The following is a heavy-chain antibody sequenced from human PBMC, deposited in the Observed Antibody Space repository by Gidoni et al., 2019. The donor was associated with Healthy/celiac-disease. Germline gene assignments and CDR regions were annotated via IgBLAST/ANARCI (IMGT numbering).Heavy chain of an antibody. V-gene: IGHV3-30*18. CDR3: AKEDSGGDFWSGYYGYYYYGMDV. Sequence: QVQLVESGGGVVQPGRSLRLSCAASGFTFSSYGMHWVRQAPGKGLEWVAVISYEGSNKYYADSVKGRFTNSRDNSKNTLYLQMKSLRAEDTAVYYCAKEDSGGDFWSGYYGYYYYGMDVWGQGTTVTVSS. J-gene: IGHJ6*02. D-gene: IGHD3-3*01. CDR2: ISYEGSNK. CDR1: GFTFSSYG.